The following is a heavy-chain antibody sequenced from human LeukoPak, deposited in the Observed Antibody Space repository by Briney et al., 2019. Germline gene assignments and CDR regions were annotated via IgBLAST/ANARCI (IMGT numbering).Heavy chain of an antibody. CDR3: AHRQGRGLSAAGTTPFFDY. J-gene: IGHJ4*02. D-gene: IGHD6-13*01. CDR1: GFSLTTSGVG. CDR2: VYGDGDK. V-gene: IGHV2-5*02. Sequence: SGPRLVNPTQTLTLTCTFSGFSLTTSGVGVGWIRQPPGKALEWLALVYGDGDKRYSPSLKSRLSITKDTSKNQVVLTMTDMDPVDTATYYCAHRQGRGLSAAGTTPFFDYWGQGTLVTVSS.